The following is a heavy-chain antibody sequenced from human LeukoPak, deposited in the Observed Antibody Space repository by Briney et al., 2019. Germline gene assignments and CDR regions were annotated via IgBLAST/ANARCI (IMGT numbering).Heavy chain of an antibody. D-gene: IGHD3-16*01. J-gene: IGHJ4*02. CDR3: ARQALRSLTFDY. CDR2: MNPNSGNT. CDR1: GYTFTSYD. V-gene: IGHV1-8*01. Sequence: GASVKVSCKASGYTFTSYDINWVRQATGQGLEWMGWMNPNSGNTGYAQKFQGRVTMTRNTSISTAYMELSSLRSEDTAVYYCARQALRSLTFDYWGQGTLVTVSS.